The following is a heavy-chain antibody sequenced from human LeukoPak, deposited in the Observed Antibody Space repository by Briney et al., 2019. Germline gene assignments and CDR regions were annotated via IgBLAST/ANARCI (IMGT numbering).Heavy chain of an antibody. CDR2: IYSGGST. CDR3: ARERGHFFDY. V-gene: IGHV3-53*01. CDR1: GFTVSSNY. Sequence: GCSLRLSCAVSGFTVSSNYMSWVRKAPGKGLEWVSVIYSGGSTYYADSVKGRFTISRDNSKNTLYLQMNSLRAEDTAVYYCARERGHFFDYWGQGTLVTVSS. J-gene: IGHJ4*02.